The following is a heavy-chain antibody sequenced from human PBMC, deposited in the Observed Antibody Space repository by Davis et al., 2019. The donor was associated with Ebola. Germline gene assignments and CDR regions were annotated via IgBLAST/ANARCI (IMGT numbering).Heavy chain of an antibody. CDR2: IIPLFGSA. CDR3: ARMDSYYSDTISHRGGPRRQFGSDYYYYMDV. CDR1: GGTFSSYA. V-gene: IGHV1-69*13. Sequence: SVKVSCKASGGTFSSYAVSWVRQAPGQGLEWMGGIIPLFGSANYAQKFQGRVTITADESTTTTYMDLNSLTSDETAVYYCARMDSYYSDTISHRGGPRRQFGSDYYYYMDVWGKGTTVTVSS. D-gene: IGHD3-22*01. J-gene: IGHJ6*03.